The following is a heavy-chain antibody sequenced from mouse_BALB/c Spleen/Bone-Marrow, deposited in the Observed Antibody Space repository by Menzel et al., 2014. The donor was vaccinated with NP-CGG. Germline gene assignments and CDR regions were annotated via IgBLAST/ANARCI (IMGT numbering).Heavy chain of an antibody. V-gene: IGHV14-3*02. D-gene: IGHD2-14*01. CDR1: GFNIKDSY. CDR2: IDPTNGNT. J-gene: IGHJ3*01. Sequence: EVQLQQSGAELVKPAASVRLSCTAPGFNIKDSYMHWVEQRPEQGLEWIGRIDPTNGNTKYGPKFQGKATIALDTSSNTAYLQRSSLTSEDTVVYFGARRGDRYEAWFPYWGQGTLVTVSA. CDR3: ARRGDRYEAWFPY.